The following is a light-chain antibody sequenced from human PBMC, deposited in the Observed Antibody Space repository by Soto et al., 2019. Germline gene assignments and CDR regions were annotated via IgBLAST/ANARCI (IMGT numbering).Light chain of an antibody. J-gene: IGKJ5*01. CDR1: QSISSW. CDR2: KAS. V-gene: IGKV1-5*03. CDR3: QQFKSYPIT. Sequence: DIPLTQSPSFLSASVGDRVTISCRASQSISSWLAWYQQKPGKAPKLLIYKASSLESGVPSRFSGSGSGTEFTLTISSLQPDDFATYYCQQFKSYPITFGQGTRLRL.